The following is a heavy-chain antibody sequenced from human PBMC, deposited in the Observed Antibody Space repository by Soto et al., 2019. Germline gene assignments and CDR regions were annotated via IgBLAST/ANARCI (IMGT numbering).Heavy chain of an antibody. Sequence: SETLSLTCGVSGFSIQTSYFLGWIRQPPGKGLEWIGLISHSGRAISHPSFASRATISMDTSKNQFSLNLDSVTAADTAVYFCARDFAYFDSWGQGTLVTVSS. CDR2: ISHSGRA. J-gene: IGHJ4*02. V-gene: IGHV4-38-2*01. CDR3: ARDFAYFDS. CDR1: GFSIQTSYF. D-gene: IGHD3-3*01.